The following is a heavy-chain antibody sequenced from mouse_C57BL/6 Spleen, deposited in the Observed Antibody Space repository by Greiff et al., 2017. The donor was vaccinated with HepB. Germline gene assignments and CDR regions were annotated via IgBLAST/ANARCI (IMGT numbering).Heavy chain of an antibody. J-gene: IGHJ2*01. D-gene: IGHD1-1*01. CDR2: IDPSDSYT. CDR3: ARYDYGSSHGY. CDR1: GYTFTSYW. Sequence: QVQLQQPGAELVMPGASVKLSCKASGYTFTSYWMHWVKQRPGQGLEWIGEIDPSDSYTNYNQKFKGKSTLTVDKSSSTAYMQLSSLTSEDSAVYYCARYDYGSSHGYWGQGTTLTVSS. V-gene: IGHV1-69*01.